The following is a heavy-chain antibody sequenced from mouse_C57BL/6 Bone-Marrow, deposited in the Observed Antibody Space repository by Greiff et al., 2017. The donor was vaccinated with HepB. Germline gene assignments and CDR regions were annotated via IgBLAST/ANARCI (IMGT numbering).Heavy chain of an antibody. D-gene: IGHD3-2*02. J-gene: IGHJ2*01. CDR1: GFTFSSYA. CDR2: ISSGGDYI. V-gene: IGHV5-9-1*02. CDR3: TRDSSGYVDY. Sequence: EVKVEESGEGLVKPGGSLKLSCAASGFTFSSYAMSWVRQTPEKRLEWVAYISSGGDYIYYADTVKGRFTISRDNARNTLYLQMSSLKSEDTAMYYCTRDSSGYVDYWGQGTTLTVSS.